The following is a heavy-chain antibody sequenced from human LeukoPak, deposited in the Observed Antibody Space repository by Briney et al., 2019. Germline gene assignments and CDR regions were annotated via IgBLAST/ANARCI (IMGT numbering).Heavy chain of an antibody. CDR3: AREGVAQLASTSNTRKTYYYYGMDV. V-gene: IGHV1-18*01. CDR2: ISAYNGNT. Sequence: ASVTVSCKASGYTFTSYGISWVRQAPGQGLEWMGWISAYNGNTNYAQKLQGRVTMTTDTSTSTAYMELRSLRSDDTAVYYCAREGVAQLASTSNTRKTYYYYGMDVWGQGTTVTVSS. CDR1: GYTFTSYG. D-gene: IGHD6-19*01. J-gene: IGHJ6*02.